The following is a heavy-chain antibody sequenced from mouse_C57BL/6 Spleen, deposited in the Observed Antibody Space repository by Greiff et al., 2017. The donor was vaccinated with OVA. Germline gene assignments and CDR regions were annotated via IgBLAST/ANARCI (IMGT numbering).Heavy chain of an antibody. CDR3: ARSGAAQAKRTWFAY. Sequence: VQLQQPGAELVRPGSSVKLSCKASGYTFTSYWMDWVKQRPGQGLEWIGNISPSDSETHYNQKFKDKATLTVDKSSSTAYMQLSSLTSEDSAVYYCARSGAAQAKRTWFAYWGQGTLVTVSA. J-gene: IGHJ3*01. V-gene: IGHV1-61*01. CDR1: GYTFTSYW. D-gene: IGHD3-2*02. CDR2: ISPSDSET.